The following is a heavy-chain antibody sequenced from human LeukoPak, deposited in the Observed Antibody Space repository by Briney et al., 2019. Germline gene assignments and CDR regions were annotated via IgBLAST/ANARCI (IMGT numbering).Heavy chain of an antibody. CDR3: ARDVGASAPDAFDI. CDR1: GFTFSTYN. CDR2: ISSSSNYI. Sequence: KRGGSMRLSCAASGFTFSTYNMNWVRQAPGKGLEWVSSISSSSNYIYYADSVKGRFTISRDNAKNSLYLQMNSLRAEDTDVYYCARDVGASAPDAFDIWGQGTMVTVSS. D-gene: IGHD1-26*01. J-gene: IGHJ3*02. V-gene: IGHV3-21*01.